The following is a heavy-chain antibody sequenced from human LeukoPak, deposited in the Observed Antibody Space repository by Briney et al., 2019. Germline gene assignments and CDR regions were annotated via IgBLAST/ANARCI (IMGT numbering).Heavy chain of an antibody. CDR3: ARAHVQLERRPFYNWFDP. V-gene: IGHV1-18*01. D-gene: IGHD1-1*01. Sequence: ASVKVSCKASGYTFTSYGISWVRQAPGQGLEWMGWISAYNGNTNYAQKLQGRVTMTTDTSTSTAYMELRSLRSDDTAVYYCARAHVQLERRPFYNWFDPWGQGTLVTVSS. J-gene: IGHJ5*02. CDR2: ISAYNGNT. CDR1: GYTFTSYG.